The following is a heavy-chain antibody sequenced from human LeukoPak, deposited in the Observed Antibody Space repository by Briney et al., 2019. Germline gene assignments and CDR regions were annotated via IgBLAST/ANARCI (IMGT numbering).Heavy chain of an antibody. D-gene: IGHD4-17*01. CDR1: GFTVSSKY. Sequence: PGGSLRLSCAASGFTVSSKYINWVRQAPGKGLEWVSLIYGSTSADYADSVKGRFTISRDNSMNTVYLQMNSLRAEDTAIYYCARLNFGDDYWGQGTLVAVS. V-gene: IGHV3-66*01. CDR3: ARLNFGDDY. J-gene: IGHJ4*02. CDR2: IYGSTSA.